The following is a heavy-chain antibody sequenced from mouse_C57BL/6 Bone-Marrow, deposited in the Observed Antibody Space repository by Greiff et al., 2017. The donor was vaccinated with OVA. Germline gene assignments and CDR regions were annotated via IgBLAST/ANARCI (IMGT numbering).Heavy chain of an antibody. J-gene: IGHJ1*03. V-gene: IGHV5-12*01. D-gene: IGHD2-3*01. CDR2: ISNGGGST. CDR3: ARHGGYFWYFDV. Sequence: EVKVVESGGGLVQPGGSLKLSCAASGFTFSDYYMYWVRQTPAKRLEWVAYISNGGGSTYYPDTVKGRFTISRDNAKNTLYLQMSRLKSEDTAMYYCARHGGYFWYFDVWGTGTTVTVSS. CDR1: GFTFSDYY.